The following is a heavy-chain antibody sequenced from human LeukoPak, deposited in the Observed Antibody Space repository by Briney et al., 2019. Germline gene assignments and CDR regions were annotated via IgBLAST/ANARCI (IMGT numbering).Heavy chain of an antibody. D-gene: IGHD5-18*01. V-gene: IGHV4-59*01. CDR3: ARFATGYSYGLFDY. Sequence: SETLSLTCTVSGGSISSYYWSWIRQPPGKRLEWIGYIYSSGSTNYNPSLKSRVTISVDTSKNQFSLKLSSVTAADTAVYYCARFATGYSYGLFDYWGQGTLVTVSS. CDR2: IYSSGST. CDR1: GGSISSYY. J-gene: IGHJ4*02.